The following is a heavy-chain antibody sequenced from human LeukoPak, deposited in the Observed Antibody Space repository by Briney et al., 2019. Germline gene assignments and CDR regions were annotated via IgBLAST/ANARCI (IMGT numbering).Heavy chain of an antibody. J-gene: IGHJ5*02. V-gene: IGHV1-18*01. CDR3: ARSQVLWFGELSPTNNWFDP. Sequence: ASVTVSCTASGYTFTNYGINWVRQAPGQGLEWMGWISAYNGNTNYAQKLQGRVTMTTDKSTTTAYMELRSLRSDDTAVYYCARSQVLWFGELSPTNNWFDPWGQGTLVTVSS. CDR2: ISAYNGNT. CDR1: GYTFTNYG. D-gene: IGHD3-10*01.